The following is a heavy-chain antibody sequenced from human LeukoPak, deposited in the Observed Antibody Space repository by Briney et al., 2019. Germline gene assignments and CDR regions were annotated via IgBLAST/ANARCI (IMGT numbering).Heavy chain of an antibody. V-gene: IGHV3-30*18. D-gene: IGHD1-7*01. J-gene: IGHJ4*02. CDR1: GFTFSSYG. CDR3: AKRGTTVY. CDR2: ISYDGSNK. Sequence: PGGSLRLSCAASGFTFSSYGMHWVRQAPGKGLEWVAVISYDGSNKYYADSVKGRFTISRDNSKNTLYLQMNSLRAEDTAVYYCAKRGTTVYWGQGTLVTVSS.